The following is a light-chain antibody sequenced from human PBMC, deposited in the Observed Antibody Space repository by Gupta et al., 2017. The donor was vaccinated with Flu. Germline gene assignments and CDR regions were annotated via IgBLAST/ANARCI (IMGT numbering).Light chain of an antibody. CDR2: GVS. CDR3: QRSDT. J-gene: IGKJ4*01. Sequence: EFVLTQSPGTLSLSLGERATRSCRASQSVSNNYLGGYQQRSGQAPRLLIYGVSRRATGTTDRLSGSGSGTDFTLTVSRVEPEDCAVYGGQRSDTFGGGTRVEIK. V-gene: IGKV3-20*01. CDR1: QSVSNNY.